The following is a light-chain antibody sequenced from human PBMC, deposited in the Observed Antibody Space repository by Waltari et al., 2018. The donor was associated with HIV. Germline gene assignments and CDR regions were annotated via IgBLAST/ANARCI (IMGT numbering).Light chain of an antibody. Sequence: QSVLTQPPSASGTPGQRVTISCSGSSSNIGNNAVSWYQQFPGTAPKLLIYSNNQRPSGVPDRFPGSKSGTSASLAISGLQSEDEANYYCETLDDNLNGPVFGGGTKLTVL. V-gene: IGLV1-44*01. J-gene: IGLJ2*01. CDR3: ETLDDNLNGPV. CDR1: SSNIGNNA. CDR2: SNN.